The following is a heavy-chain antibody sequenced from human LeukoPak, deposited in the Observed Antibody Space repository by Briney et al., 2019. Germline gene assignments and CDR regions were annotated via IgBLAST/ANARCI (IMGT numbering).Heavy chain of an antibody. D-gene: IGHD3-22*01. Sequence: ASVKVSCKASGYTFTSYGISWVRQAPGQGLEWMGWISAYNGNTNYAQKLQGRVTITTDTSTSTAYMELRSLRSDDTAVYYCARERVGGNTYYYDSSGYYYLDYWGQGTLVTVSS. CDR1: GYTFTSYG. J-gene: IGHJ4*02. CDR2: ISAYNGNT. CDR3: ARERVGGNTYYYDSSGYYYLDY. V-gene: IGHV1-18*01.